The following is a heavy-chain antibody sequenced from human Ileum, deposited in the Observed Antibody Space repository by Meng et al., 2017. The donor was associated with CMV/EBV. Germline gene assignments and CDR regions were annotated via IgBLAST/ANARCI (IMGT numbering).Heavy chain of an antibody. J-gene: IGHJ6*02. D-gene: IGHD2-2*01. CDR1: GFTLSSYW. CDR2: IKQVGSEK. CDR3: ERWGRGCSSTSCYLYYYYGMDV. V-gene: IGHV3-7*01. Sequence: GGSLRLSCVVSGFTLSSYWMGWVRQAPGKGMEWVANIKQVGSEKYYVDSVKGRFTISRDNAENSLYLQMNSLRAEDTAVYYCERWGRGCSSTSCYLYYYYGMDVWGQGTTVTVSS.